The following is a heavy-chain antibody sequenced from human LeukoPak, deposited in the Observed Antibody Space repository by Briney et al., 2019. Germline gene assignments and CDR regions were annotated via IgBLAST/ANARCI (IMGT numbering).Heavy chain of an antibody. CDR2: IRYDGNNK. J-gene: IGHJ4*02. CDR3: AKDRWGAVASFDY. D-gene: IGHD6-19*01. CDR1: GFPFSDYV. V-gene: IGHV3-30*02. Sequence: GGSLRLSCAVSGFPFSDYVMHWVRQAPGKGLEWVSVIRYDGNNKYYADSVKGRFTISRDNSKNTLYLQMNSLESEDTAVYYCAKDRWGAVASFDYWGQRTLVTVSS.